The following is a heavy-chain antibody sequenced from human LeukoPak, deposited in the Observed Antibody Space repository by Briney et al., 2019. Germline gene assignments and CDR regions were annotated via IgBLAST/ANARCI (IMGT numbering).Heavy chain of an antibody. CDR2: IKQDGSEK. CDR1: GCTFSSYW. J-gene: IGHJ3*02. V-gene: IGHV3-7*01. D-gene: IGHD2-2*02. Sequence: GGSLRLSCAASGCTFSSYWVSWVRQAPGKGLEWVANIKQDGSEKYYVDSVKGRFTISRDNAKNSLYLQMNSLRAEDTAVYYCARVGCSSTSCYRGWDDAFDIWGQGTMVTVSS. CDR3: ARVGCSSTSCYRGWDDAFDI.